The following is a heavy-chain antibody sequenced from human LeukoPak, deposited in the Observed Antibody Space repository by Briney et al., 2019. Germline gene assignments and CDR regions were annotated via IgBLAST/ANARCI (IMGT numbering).Heavy chain of an antibody. V-gene: IGHV4-34*01. Sequence: PSETLSLTCAVYGGSFSGYYWSWIRQPPGKGLEWIVEINLSGSTNYNPSLKSRVTISVDTSKNQFSLKLSSVTAADTAVYYCARGITMVRGVYYYYYMDVWGKGTTVTVSS. CDR3: ARGITMVRGVYYYYYMDV. D-gene: IGHD3-10*01. CDR1: GGSFSGYY. CDR2: INLSGST. J-gene: IGHJ6*03.